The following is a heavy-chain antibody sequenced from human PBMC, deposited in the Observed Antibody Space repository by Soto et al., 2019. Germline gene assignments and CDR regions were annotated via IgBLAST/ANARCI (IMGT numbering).Heavy chain of an antibody. Sequence: QVLLQQWGAGLLKPSETLSLTCAVYGGSFSGYYWSWIRQPPGKGLEWIGEINHSGSTDYNPSVKSRVTISVDTSKIQFSLKLSSVTAADTAVYYCARGATNYDFWSASYSRHYYMDVWGKGTPVTV. V-gene: IGHV4-34*01. CDR1: GGSFSGYY. CDR3: ARGATNYDFWSASYSRHYYMDV. D-gene: IGHD3-3*01. CDR2: INHSGST. J-gene: IGHJ6*03.